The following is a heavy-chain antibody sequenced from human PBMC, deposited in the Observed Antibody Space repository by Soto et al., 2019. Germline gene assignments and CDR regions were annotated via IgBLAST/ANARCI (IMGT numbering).Heavy chain of an antibody. D-gene: IGHD5-12*01. Sequence: GSLRLSCAASGFTFSSYAMSWVRQAPGKGLEWVSAISGSGGSTYYADSVKGRFTISRDNSKNTLYLQMNSLRAEDTAVYYCATFKLSGSKAGWFDPWGQGTLVTVSS. CDR3: ATFKLSGSKAGWFDP. CDR2: ISGSGGST. J-gene: IGHJ5*02. V-gene: IGHV3-23*01. CDR1: GFTFSSYA.